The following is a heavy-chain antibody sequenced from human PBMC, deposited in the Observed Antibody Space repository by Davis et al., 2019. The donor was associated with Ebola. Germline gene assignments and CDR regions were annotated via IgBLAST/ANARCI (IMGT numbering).Heavy chain of an antibody. Sequence: MPSETLSLTCTVSGGSISSGSYYWSWIRQHPGKGLEWIGYIYYSGSTYYNPSLKSRVTISVDKSKHQFSLKLSSVTAADTAVYYCARADYDILTGYYLLSLHQGPIGLPPGTLLQEHLWG. CDR1: GGSISSGSYY. D-gene: IGHD3-9*01. CDR2: IYYSGST. V-gene: IGHV4-61*05. J-gene: IGHJ6*01. CDR3: ARADYDILTGYYLLSLHQGPIGLPPGTLLQEHL.